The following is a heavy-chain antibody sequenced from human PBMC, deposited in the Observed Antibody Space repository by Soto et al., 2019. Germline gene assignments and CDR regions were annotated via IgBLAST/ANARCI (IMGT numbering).Heavy chain of an antibody. CDR3: SRDISGMEGSIPD. CDR1: GFAFSASA. Sequence: EVQLVESGGGLVQPGGSLKLYCASSGFAFSASAIHWVRQASGKGLEWVGRIRTKANSYATAYGASVKGRFTLSRDDSEITAYLQMNSLTTEDTAVYYCSRDISGMEGSIPDWGQGTLVTVSS. J-gene: IGHJ4*02. V-gene: IGHV3-73*02. D-gene: IGHD1-26*01. CDR2: IRTKANSYAT.